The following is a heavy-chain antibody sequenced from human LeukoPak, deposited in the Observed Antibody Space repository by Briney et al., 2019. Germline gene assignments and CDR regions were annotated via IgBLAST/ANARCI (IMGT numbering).Heavy chain of an antibody. CDR2: INQGGREK. CDR1: GLTFSDYW. D-gene: IGHD1-7*01. Sequence: GGSLRLSCAVTGLTFSDYWMTWVRQAPGKGLEWVANINQGGREKFYVDSVKGRFTISRDNAKNSLYLQMNSLRAEDTAVYFCARESHANYDYWGQGTLVTVSS. J-gene: IGHJ4*02. CDR3: ARESHANYDY. V-gene: IGHV3-7*01.